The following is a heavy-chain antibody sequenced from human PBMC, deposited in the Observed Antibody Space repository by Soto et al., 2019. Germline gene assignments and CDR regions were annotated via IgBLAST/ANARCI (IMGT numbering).Heavy chain of an antibody. J-gene: IGHJ5*02. CDR1: GGSVSSGSYY. V-gene: IGHV4-61*10. CDR2: IQHTGNT. Sequence: SETLSLTCTVSGGSVSSGSYYWSFLRQPAGKGLEWIGRIQHTGNTNYNPSLKSRVTMSADTSKNQISLKMTSVTAADTAAYFCAKDVSSRRWFDPWGQGVRVTVSS. CDR3: AKDVSSRRWFDP. D-gene: IGHD3-16*01.